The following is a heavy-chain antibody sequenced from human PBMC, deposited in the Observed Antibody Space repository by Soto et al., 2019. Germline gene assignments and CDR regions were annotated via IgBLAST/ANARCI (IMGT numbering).Heavy chain of an antibody. J-gene: IGHJ6*02. D-gene: IGHD2-21*01. CDR1: GGSINFFY. CDR2: AYYTGST. CDR3: ARSGWGGDLCYSYYYDGMDV. V-gene: IGHV4-59*01. Sequence: QVQLQESGPGLVKPSETLSLTCTVSGGSINFFYWSWIRQPPGKGLEWIGYAYYTGSTDYNPSLGSRVTISADTSKYQVSLKLSSVTAADPAVYYGARSGWGGDLCYSYYYDGMDVWGQGTTVTVSS.